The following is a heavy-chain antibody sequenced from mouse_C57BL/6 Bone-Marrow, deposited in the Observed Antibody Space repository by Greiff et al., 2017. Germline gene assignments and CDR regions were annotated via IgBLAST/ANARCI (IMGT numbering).Heavy chain of an antibody. CDR2: ISDGGSYT. CDR1: GFTFSSYA. V-gene: IGHV5-4*01. CDR3: ARENYSNYGWYFDV. D-gene: IGHD2-5*01. Sequence: EVQRVESGGGLVKPGGSLKLSCAASGFTFSSYAMSWVRQTPEKRLEWVATISDGGSYTYYPDNVKGRFTISRDNAKNNLYLQMSHLKSEDTAMXYCARENYSNYGWYFDVWGTGTTVTVSS. J-gene: IGHJ1*03.